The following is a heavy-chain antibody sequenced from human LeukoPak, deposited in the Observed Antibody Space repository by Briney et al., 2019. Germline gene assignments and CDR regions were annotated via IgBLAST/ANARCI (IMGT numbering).Heavy chain of an antibody. J-gene: IGHJ4*02. V-gene: IGHV3-33*01. Sequence: PGRSLRLSCAASGFTFSSYGMYWVRQAPGKGLEWVALIWYDGSNRYRADSVKGRFTISRDNSKNTLYLQMNSLRAEDTAVYYCASWRGSGSYGGYFDYWGQGTLVTVSS. D-gene: IGHD3-10*01. CDR1: GFTFSSYG. CDR2: IWYDGSNR. CDR3: ASWRGSGSYGGYFDY.